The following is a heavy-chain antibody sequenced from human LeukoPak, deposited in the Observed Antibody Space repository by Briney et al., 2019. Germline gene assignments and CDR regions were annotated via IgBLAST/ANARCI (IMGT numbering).Heavy chain of an antibody. CDR3: ARHVLGSESYFDY. Sequence: SETLSLTCTVSGASLSGYFWSWIRQSPGKGLEWIGYIYYSGDTNYNPSLKSRVTISVDTSKNQFSLKLRSVTAANTAVYYCARHVLGSESYFDYWGQGTLFTVSS. J-gene: IGHJ4*02. V-gene: IGHV4-59*08. CDR1: GASLSGYF. CDR2: IYYSGDT. D-gene: IGHD3-16*01.